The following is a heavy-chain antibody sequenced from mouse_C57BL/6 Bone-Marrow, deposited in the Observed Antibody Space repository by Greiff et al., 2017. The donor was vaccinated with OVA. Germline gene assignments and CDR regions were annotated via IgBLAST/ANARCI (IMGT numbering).Heavy chain of an antibody. Sequence: VQLQESGAELVRPGTSVKVSCKASGYAFTNYLIEWVKQRPGQGLEWIGVINPGSGGTNYNEKFKGKATLTADKSSSTAYMQLSSLTSEDSAVYFCARSLTGGYYFDYWGQGTTLTVSS. CDR1: GYAFTNYL. D-gene: IGHD4-1*01. J-gene: IGHJ2*01. V-gene: IGHV1-54*01. CDR2: INPGSGGT. CDR3: ARSLTGGYYFDY.